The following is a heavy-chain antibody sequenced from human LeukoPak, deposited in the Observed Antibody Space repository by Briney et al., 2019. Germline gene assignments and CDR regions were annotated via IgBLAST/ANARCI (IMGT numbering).Heavy chain of an antibody. CDR1: GYTFISYG. J-gene: IGHJ4*02. CDR2: ISAYNGNT. V-gene: IGHV1-18*01. D-gene: IGHD1-26*01. CDR3: ARDLSASLPDC. Sequence: ASVKVSCKASGYTFISYGISWVRQAPGQGLEWMGWISAYNGNTNYVQKLQGRVTMTTDTSTSTAYMELRSLTSDDTAVYYCARDLSASLPDCWGQGTLVTVSS.